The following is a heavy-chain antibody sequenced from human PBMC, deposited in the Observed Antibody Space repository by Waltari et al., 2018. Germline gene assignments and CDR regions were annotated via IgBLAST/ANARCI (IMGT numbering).Heavy chain of an antibody. V-gene: IGHV3-23*01. J-gene: IGHJ4*02. CDR1: GFTFSSYA. Sequence: EVQLLESGGGLVQPGGSLRLSCAASGFTFSSYAMSWVRQAPGKGLEWVAAISGSGGSTYYADSVKGRFTISRDNSKNTLYLQMNSLRAEDTAVYYCAKTYCSSTSCFQFDYWGQGTLVTVSS. CDR2: ISGSGGST. D-gene: IGHD2-2*01. CDR3: AKTYCSSTSCFQFDY.